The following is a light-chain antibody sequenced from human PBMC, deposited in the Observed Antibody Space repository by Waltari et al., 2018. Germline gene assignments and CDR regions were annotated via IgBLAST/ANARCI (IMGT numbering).Light chain of an antibody. CDR2: KDS. Sequence: SYELPQPPSVSVSPGQTARNTCSGDALPTQYAYWYQQKPGQAPGLVIYKDSERPSGIPERFSGSSSGTTVTLTISGVQAEDEADYYCQSADSSGTLVVFGGGTKLTVL. V-gene: IGLV3-25*03. CDR3: QSADSSGTLVV. CDR1: ALPTQY. J-gene: IGLJ2*01.